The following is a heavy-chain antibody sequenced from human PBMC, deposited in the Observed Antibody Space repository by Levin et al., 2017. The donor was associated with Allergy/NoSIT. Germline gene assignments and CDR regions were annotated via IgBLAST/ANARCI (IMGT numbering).Heavy chain of an antibody. J-gene: IGHJ6*03. V-gene: IGHV1-18*01. Sequence: AASVKVSCKASGYNFTNYGISWVRQAPGQGLEWMGWISAYNGNTNYAQKFQGRVTMTIQTSTNTAYMELRSLRSDDTAVYYCARGGIDFWGVYQKSWGYMDVWGQGTTVTVSS. CDR3: ARGGIDFWGVYQKSWGYMDV. CDR2: ISAYNGNT. CDR1: GYNFTNYG. D-gene: IGHD3-3*01.